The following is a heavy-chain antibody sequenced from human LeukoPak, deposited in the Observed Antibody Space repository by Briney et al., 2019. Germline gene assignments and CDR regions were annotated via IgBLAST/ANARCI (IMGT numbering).Heavy chain of an antibody. V-gene: IGHV1-8*01. CDR1: GYTFSDYD. CDR2: INPNSGNA. D-gene: IGHD1-26*01. J-gene: IGHJ6*03. CDR3: ARALAWGGSSYSYYYMDV. Sequence: GPSVKVSCKASGYTFSDYDINWVRQATGQGLEWMGWINPNSGNAGYAQKFQGRVTMTRNTSISTAYMELSSLRSEDTAVYYCARALAWGGSSYSYYYMDVWDKGTTVTVSS.